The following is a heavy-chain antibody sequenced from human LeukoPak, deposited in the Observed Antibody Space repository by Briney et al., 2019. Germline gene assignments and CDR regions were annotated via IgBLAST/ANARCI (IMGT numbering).Heavy chain of an antibody. V-gene: IGHV4-59*08. CDR2: IYYSGTT. Sequence: SETLSLTCTVSAGSISSYYWSWIRQPPGKGLEWIGCIYYSGTTNYNPSLQSRVSISIDTSKKQFSLKLTSVTAADTAVYYCARHQLRGFLDDNWGQGTLVTVSS. D-gene: IGHD3-10*01. CDR3: ARHQLRGFLDDN. CDR1: AGSISSYY. J-gene: IGHJ4*02.